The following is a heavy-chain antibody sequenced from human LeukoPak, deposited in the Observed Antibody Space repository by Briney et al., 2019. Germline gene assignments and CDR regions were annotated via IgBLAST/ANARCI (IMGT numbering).Heavy chain of an antibody. D-gene: IGHD3-10*01. CDR2: IYTSGST. CDR3: ARDSPVKNYYGSGSYRPTPDY. V-gene: IGHV4-61*02. Sequence: YPSETLSLTCTVSGGSISSGSYYWSWIRQPAGKGLEWIGRIYTSGSTNYNPSLKSRVTISVDTSKNQFSLKLSSVTAADTAVYYCARDSPVKNYYGSGSYRPTPDYWGQGTLVTVSS. CDR1: GGSISSGSYY. J-gene: IGHJ4*02.